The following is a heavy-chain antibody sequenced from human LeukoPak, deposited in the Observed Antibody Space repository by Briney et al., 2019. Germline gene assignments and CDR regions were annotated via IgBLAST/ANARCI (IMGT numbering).Heavy chain of an antibody. Sequence: PGGSLRLSCAASGFTFSSYDMNWVRQAPGKGLEWVSYISSGGRTIYYADSVKGRFTISRDNAKNSLYLQMNSLRAEDTAVYYCARALFNDYVWGSYSDYWGQGTLVTVSS. CDR1: GFTFSSYD. CDR3: ARALFNDYVWGSYSDY. J-gene: IGHJ4*02. CDR2: ISSGGRTI. V-gene: IGHV3-48*03. D-gene: IGHD3-16*01.